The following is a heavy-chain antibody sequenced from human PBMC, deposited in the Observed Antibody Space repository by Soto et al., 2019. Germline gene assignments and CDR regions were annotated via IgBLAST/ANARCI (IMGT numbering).Heavy chain of an antibody. CDR3: ASNVAGRGRGDCTNGVRYPQNYYYYYGMDV. J-gene: IGHJ6*02. Sequence: ASVKVSCKASGYTFTSYAMHWVRQAPGQRLEWMGWINAGNGNTKYSQKFQGRVTITRDTSASTAYMELSSLRSEDTAVYYCASNVAGRGRGDCTNGVRYPQNYYYYYGMDVWGQGTTVTVSS. CDR1: GYTFTSYA. CDR2: INAGNGNT. V-gene: IGHV1-3*01. D-gene: IGHD2-8*01.